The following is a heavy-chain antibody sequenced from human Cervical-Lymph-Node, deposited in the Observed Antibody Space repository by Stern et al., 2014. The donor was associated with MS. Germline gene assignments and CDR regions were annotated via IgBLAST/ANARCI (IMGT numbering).Heavy chain of an antibody. CDR3: ASARNTAFDI. Sequence: VHLVESGAEVKKPGASVKVSCKASEYTFTYFFMHWVRQAPGQGLEWMGVINPSGGFTTYPQKFQGRVTMTRDTSTSTVYMELTSLTSEDTAVYYCASARNTAFDIWGQGTLVTVSS. CDR2: INPSGGFT. V-gene: IGHV1-46*03. J-gene: IGHJ3*02. CDR1: EYTFTYFF.